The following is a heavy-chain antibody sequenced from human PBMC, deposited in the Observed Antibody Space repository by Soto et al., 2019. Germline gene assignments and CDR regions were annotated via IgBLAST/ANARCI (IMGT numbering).Heavy chain of an antibody. CDR1: GGTFSSHY. CDR2: IYYSGST. CDR3: ARWLDSSCWYYYFDY. V-gene: IGHV4-59*11. D-gene: IGHD6-19*01. Sequence: SESLTLSCTVSGGTFSSHYWSWIRQPPGKGLEWIGYIYYSGSTNYNPSLKSRVTISVDTSKNQFYLKLSSVTAADMAEYYCARWLDSSCWYYYFDYWGQGTLVTVSS. J-gene: IGHJ4*02.